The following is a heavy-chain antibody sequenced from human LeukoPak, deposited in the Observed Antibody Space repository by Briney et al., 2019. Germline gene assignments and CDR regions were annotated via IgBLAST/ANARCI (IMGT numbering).Heavy chain of an antibody. Sequence: PGGSLRLSCEASGFTFSSYAMSWVRQAPGKGLEWVSTISGTGGNTYYADSVRGRFTISRDNSKNTLYGQMNSLRAEDTAVYYCAKRKVEMYYYDSSGGAFDYWGQGTLVTVSS. CDR1: GFTFSSYA. CDR2: ISGTGGNT. D-gene: IGHD3-22*01. V-gene: IGHV3-23*01. CDR3: AKRKVEMYYYDSSGGAFDY. J-gene: IGHJ4*02.